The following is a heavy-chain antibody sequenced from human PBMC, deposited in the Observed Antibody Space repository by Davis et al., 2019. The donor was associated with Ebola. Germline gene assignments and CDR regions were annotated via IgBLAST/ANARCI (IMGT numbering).Heavy chain of an antibody. V-gene: IGHV3-11*01. Sequence: PGGSLRLSCAASGFTFSDYYMSWIRQAPGKGLEWVSYISSSGSTIYYADSVKGRFTISRDNAKNSLYLQMNSLRAEDTAVYYCARFGYSYAHNWFDPWGQGTLVTVSS. J-gene: IGHJ5*02. CDR2: ISSSGSTI. D-gene: IGHD5-18*01. CDR3: ARFGYSYAHNWFDP. CDR1: GFTFSDYY.